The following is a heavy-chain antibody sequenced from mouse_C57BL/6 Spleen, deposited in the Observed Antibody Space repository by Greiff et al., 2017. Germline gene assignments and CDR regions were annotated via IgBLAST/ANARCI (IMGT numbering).Heavy chain of an antibody. Sequence: QVQLQQSGAELVRPGTSVKMSCKASGYTFTNYWIGWAKQRPGHGLEGIGDIYPGGGYTNYNEKFKGKATLTADKSSSTAYMQFSSLTSEDSAIYYCASNYDSPMDYWGQGTSVTVSS. D-gene: IGHD2-4*01. CDR1: GYTFTNYW. CDR2: IYPGGGYT. J-gene: IGHJ4*01. CDR3: ASNYDSPMDY. V-gene: IGHV1-63*01.